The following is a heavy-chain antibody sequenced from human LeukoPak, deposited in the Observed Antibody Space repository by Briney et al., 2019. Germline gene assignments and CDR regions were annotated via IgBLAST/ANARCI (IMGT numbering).Heavy chain of an antibody. Sequence: GGSLRLSCAASGFTFSSYEMNWVRQAPGKGLEWVSYISSSGSTIYYADSVKGRFTISRDNAKNSLYLQMNSLRAEDTAVYYCAREWLLPSPRFSLWGQGTLVTDSS. J-gene: IGHJ4*02. D-gene: IGHD3-22*01. V-gene: IGHV3-48*03. CDR3: AREWLLPSPRFSL. CDR1: GFTFSSYE. CDR2: ISSSGSTI.